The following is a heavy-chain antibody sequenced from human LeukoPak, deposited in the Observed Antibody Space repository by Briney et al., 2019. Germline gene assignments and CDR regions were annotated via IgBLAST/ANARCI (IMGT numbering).Heavy chain of an antibody. Sequence: GESLKISCKGSEYSLTSYWIGWVRQMPGKGLEWMGIIYPGDSDTRYSPSFQGQVTISADKSISTAYLQWSSLKASDTAMYYCARRKRFGNNWVDPWGQGTLVTVSS. J-gene: IGHJ5*02. CDR2: IYPGDSDT. D-gene: IGHD3-10*01. CDR3: ARRKRFGNNWVDP. CDR1: EYSLTSYW. V-gene: IGHV5-51*01.